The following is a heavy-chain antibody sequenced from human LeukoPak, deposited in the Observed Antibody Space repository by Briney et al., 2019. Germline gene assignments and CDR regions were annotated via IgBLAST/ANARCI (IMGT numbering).Heavy chain of an antibody. CDR2: IHYSGGT. V-gene: IGHV4-59*11. D-gene: IGHD2-21*02. CDR3: VRPDMGDSTGDWFFDL. Sequence: PSETLSLTCTVSYGSIRGHYWSWIRQTPGKGLEWIGNIHYSGGTEYNPSLKRRVAMSVDMSRNQFSLKVYSVIAADTAIYYCVRPDMGDSTGDWFFDLWGRGTLITVSS. CDR1: YGSIRGHY. J-gene: IGHJ2*01.